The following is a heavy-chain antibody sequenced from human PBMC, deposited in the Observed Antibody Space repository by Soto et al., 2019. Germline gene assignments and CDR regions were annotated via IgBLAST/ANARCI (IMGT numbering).Heavy chain of an antibody. V-gene: IGHV1-2*04. J-gene: IGHJ4*02. Sequence: QVQLVQSGAEVKKPGASVKVSCKASGYTFTGYYIHWVRQDPGQGLEWMGWINPNTGVTNYAQKFQGWVTMTRDTSISTAYMELTRLTSDDTAVYYCARGSMGDFDYWGQGTLVTVSS. CDR2: INPNTGVT. D-gene: IGHD1-26*01. CDR3: ARGSMGDFDY. CDR1: GYTFTGYY.